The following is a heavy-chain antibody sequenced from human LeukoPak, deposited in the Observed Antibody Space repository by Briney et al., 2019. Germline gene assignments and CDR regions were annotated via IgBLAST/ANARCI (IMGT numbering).Heavy chain of an antibody. CDR2: IIPIFGTA. J-gene: IGHJ3*02. CDR3: ARDHYDSTEDAFDI. Sequence: ASVKVSCKASGGTFSSYAISWVRQAPGQGLEWMGGIIPIFGTANYAQKFQGRVTITADESTSTAYMELSSLRSEDTAVYYCARDHYDSTEDAFDIWGQGTMVTVSS. CDR1: GGTFSSYA. D-gene: IGHD3-22*01. V-gene: IGHV1-69*13.